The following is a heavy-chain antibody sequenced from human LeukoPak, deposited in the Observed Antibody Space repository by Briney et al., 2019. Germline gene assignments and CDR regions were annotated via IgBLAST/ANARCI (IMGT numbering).Heavy chain of an antibody. V-gene: IGHV4-59*11. D-gene: IGHD5-18*01. CDR2: MLDTVTT. Sequence: SETLSLTCTVSGGSMNSHYWSWVRQPPGKGLEWIGYMLDTVTTKDNPSLKSRFTLSADTSKNQSSLRLTSVTAADTAVYYCATIKRGNIYGYFDFWGQGSLVTVSS. CDR3: ATIKRGNIYGYFDF. J-gene: IGHJ4*02. CDR1: GGSMNSHY.